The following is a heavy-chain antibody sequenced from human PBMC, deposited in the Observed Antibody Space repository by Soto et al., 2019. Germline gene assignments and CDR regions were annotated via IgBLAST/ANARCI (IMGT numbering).Heavy chain of an antibody. Sequence: QVQLVESGGGVVQPGRSLRLSCAASEFTFSSYGMHWVRQAPGKGLEWVAVIWYDGSNKYYADSVKGRFTISRDNSKNTLYLAMNSLRAEDTAVYYCARDDYGSGSFDYWGQGTLVTVSS. V-gene: IGHV3-33*01. D-gene: IGHD3-10*01. CDR1: EFTFSSYG. CDR3: ARDDYGSGSFDY. CDR2: IWYDGSNK. J-gene: IGHJ4*02.